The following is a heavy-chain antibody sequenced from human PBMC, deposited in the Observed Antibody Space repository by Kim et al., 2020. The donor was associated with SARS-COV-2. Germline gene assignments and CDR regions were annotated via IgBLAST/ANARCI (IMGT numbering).Heavy chain of an antibody. V-gene: IGHV4-30-2*04. Sequence: LTSRVTISVDTSKNQFSLKLSSVTAADTAVYYCARDPGDCSSTSCNGDYWGQGTLVTVSS. CDR3: ARDPGDCSSTSCNGDY. J-gene: IGHJ4*02. D-gene: IGHD2-2*03.